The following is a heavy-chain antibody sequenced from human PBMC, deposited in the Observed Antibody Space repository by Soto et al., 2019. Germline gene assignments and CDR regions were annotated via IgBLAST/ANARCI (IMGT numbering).Heavy chain of an antibody. D-gene: IGHD3-22*01. V-gene: IGHV4-30-4*01. CDR1: GGSISSGDYY. Sequence: SETLSLTCTVSGGSISSGDYYWSWIRQPPGKGLEWIGYIYYSGSTYYNPSLKSRVTISVGTSKNQFSLKLSSVTAADTAAYSCARRGIGSGYLYAFDIWGQGTMVTVSS. J-gene: IGHJ3*02. CDR2: IYYSGST. CDR3: ARRGIGSGYLYAFDI.